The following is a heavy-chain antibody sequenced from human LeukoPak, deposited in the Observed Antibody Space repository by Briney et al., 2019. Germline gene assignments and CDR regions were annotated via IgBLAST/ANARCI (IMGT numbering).Heavy chain of an antibody. CDR3: ARADPSPSYGSGSYYRPAGPRGSYYYYYYMDV. CDR1: GYTFTSYG. J-gene: IGHJ6*03. D-gene: IGHD3-10*01. Sequence: GASVKVSCKASGYTFTSYGISWVRQAPGQGLEWMGWISAYNGNTNYAQKLQGRVTMTTDTSTSTAYMELRSLRSDDTAVYYCARADPSPSYGSGSYYRPAGPRGSYYYYYYMDVWGKGTTVTISS. V-gene: IGHV1-18*01. CDR2: ISAYNGNT.